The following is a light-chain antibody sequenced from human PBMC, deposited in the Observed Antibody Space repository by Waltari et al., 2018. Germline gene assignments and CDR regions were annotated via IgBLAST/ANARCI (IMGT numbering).Light chain of an antibody. V-gene: IGLV2-14*01. J-gene: IGLJ3*02. CDR2: DVT. CDR3: SSYTSTSTSLV. Sequence: QSALTQPASVSGSPGQSITISCTGTSRDVGGQNYVSWYQQHPGKAPKLMIYDVTKRPSGVSYRFSGSKSGNTASLTISGLQAEDEADYYCSSYTSTSTSLVFGGGTRLTVL. CDR1: SRDVGGQNY.